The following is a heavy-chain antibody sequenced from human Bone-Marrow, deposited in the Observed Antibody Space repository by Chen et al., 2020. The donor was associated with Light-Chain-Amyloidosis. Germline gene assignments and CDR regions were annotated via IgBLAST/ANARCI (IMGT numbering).Heavy chain of an antibody. J-gene: IGHJ3*02. CDR3: AKSSYSSSFFLDAFDI. V-gene: IGHV3-9*01. CDR2: ISWNSGSI. CDR1: GFTFDDYA. D-gene: IGHD6-13*01. Sequence: LVESGGGLVQPGGSLRLSCAASGFTFDDYAMHWVRQAPGKGLEWVSGISWNSGSIGYADSVKGRFTISRDNAKNSLYLQMNSLRAEDTALYYCAKSSYSSSFFLDAFDIWGQGTMVTVSS.